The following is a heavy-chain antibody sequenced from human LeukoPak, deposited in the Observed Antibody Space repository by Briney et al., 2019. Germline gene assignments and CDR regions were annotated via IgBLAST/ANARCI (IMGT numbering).Heavy chain of an antibody. D-gene: IGHD2-15*01. CDR2: ISSSGSTI. CDR3: ARDLFGGTRVVDY. Sequence: PGGSLRLSCAASGFTFSDYYMSWIRQAPGKGLEWVSYISSSGSTIYYADSVKGRFTISRDNAKNSLYLQMDSLRAEDTAVYYCARDLFGGTRVVDYWGQGTLVTVSS. V-gene: IGHV3-11*01. CDR1: GFTFSDYY. J-gene: IGHJ4*02.